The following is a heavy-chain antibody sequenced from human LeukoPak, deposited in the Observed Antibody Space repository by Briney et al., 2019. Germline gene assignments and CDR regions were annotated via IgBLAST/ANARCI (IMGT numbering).Heavy chain of an antibody. CDR1: GGSISSHY. Sequence: PSETLSLTCTVSGGSISSHYWSWIRQPPGKGLEWIGYIYYSGSSKYNPSLKSRVTISVDTSKNQFSLKLSSVTAADTAVYYCARLYDSSGYTSWLDPWSQGTLVTVSS. CDR2: IYYSGSS. D-gene: IGHD3-22*01. V-gene: IGHV4-59*11. CDR3: ARLYDSSGYTSWLDP. J-gene: IGHJ5*02.